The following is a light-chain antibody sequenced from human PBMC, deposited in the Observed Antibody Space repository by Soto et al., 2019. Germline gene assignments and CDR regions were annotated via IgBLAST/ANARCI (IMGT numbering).Light chain of an antibody. J-gene: IGLJ2*01. CDR3: SSFAGGGNPVL. CDR2: AVT. CDR1: SSDVGGYNY. Sequence: QSALTQPPSASGSLGQSVTISCTGTSSDVGGYNYVSWHQKHPGKAPKVMIYAVTKRPPGVPDRFSGSKSGNTASLTVSGLQAEDEADYYCSSFAGGGNPVLLGGGTKLTVL. V-gene: IGLV2-8*01.